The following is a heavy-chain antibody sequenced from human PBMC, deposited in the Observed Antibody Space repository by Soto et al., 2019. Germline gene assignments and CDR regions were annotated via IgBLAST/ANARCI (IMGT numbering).Heavy chain of an antibody. CDR2: IRGFSPYT. Sequence: EVQLVESGGGLVKPGVSLRLSCVASGFTFRTDTINWVRQAPGKGLEWVSGIRGFSPYTFYAESVKGRFTISRDNAKNSLYLQMNSLGVEDTAVYYCARDRGYDAHDYYYNAMDVWGQGTTVTVSS. CDR1: GFTFRTDT. D-gene: IGHD2-15*01. V-gene: IGHV3-21*01. CDR3: ARDRGYDAHDYYYNAMDV. J-gene: IGHJ6*02.